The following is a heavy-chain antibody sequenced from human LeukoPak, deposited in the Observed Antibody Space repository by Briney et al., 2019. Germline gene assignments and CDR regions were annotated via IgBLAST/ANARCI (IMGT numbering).Heavy chain of an antibody. V-gene: IGHV3-30*18. Sequence: GGSLRLSCAVSGFSFSSYGMHWVRQAPGKGLEWVAVISYDARNEYYSESVRGRVTISRDNSKDTLFLQMNSLRDEDTAVHYCAKERTAYSSGWLALFDNWGQGTLVTVSS. D-gene: IGHD6-19*01. CDR1: GFSFSSYG. CDR3: AKERTAYSSGWLALFDN. J-gene: IGHJ4*02. CDR2: ISYDARNE.